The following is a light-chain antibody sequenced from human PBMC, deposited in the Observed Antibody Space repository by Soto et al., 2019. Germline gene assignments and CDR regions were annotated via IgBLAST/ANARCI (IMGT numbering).Light chain of an antibody. CDR3: SSYASSSTYV. Sequence: QSALTQPASVSGSPGQSITISCTATSSDVGGYNHVSWYQIHPGKAPKLIIYEVTSRPSGVSYRFSGSKSGNSASLTISGLQAEDEADYYCSSYASSSTYVFGGGTKLTVL. CDR1: SSDVGGYNH. V-gene: IGLV2-14*01. J-gene: IGLJ1*01. CDR2: EVT.